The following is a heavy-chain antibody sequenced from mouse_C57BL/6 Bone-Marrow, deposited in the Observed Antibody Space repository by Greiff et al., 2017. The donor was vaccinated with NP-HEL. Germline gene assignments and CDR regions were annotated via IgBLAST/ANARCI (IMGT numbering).Heavy chain of an antibody. CDR2: ILPGSGRT. CDR3: ARDDYYCSSYWYFDV. J-gene: IGHJ1*03. V-gene: IGHV1-9*01. Sequence: VKLQESGAELMKPGASVKLSCKATGYTFTGYWIEWVKQRPGHGLEWIGEILPGSGRTNYNEKFKGKATFTADTSSNTAYMQLSSLTTEDSAIYYCARDDYYCSSYWYFDVWGTGTTVTVSS. D-gene: IGHD1-1*01. CDR1: GYTFTGYW.